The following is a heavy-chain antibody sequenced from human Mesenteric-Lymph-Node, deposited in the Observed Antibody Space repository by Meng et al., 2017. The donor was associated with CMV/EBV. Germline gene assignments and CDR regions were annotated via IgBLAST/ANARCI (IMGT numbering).Heavy chain of an antibody. CDR3: ARRGNYDSDYSEY. Sequence: RGSGPGLVKPSETLSLSCIVSGDSISNSTYYWTWIRQPPGKGLEWIGSVHHSGTTYYNPSLKGRLTISVDTSANLFSLRLTTVTAADTATYYCARRGNYDSDYSEYWGQGTLVTVSS. D-gene: IGHD3-22*01. CDR1: GDSISNSTYY. J-gene: IGHJ4*02. CDR2: VHHSGTT. V-gene: IGHV4-39*01.